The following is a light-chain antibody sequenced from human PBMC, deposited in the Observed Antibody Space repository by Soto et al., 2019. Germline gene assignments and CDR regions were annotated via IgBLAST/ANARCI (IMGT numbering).Light chain of an antibody. CDR2: GNS. CDR1: SSNIGAGYD. J-gene: IGLJ3*02. CDR3: QSYDSSLSGSV. V-gene: IGLV1-40*01. Sequence: QLVLTQPPSVSGAPGQRVTISCTGSSSNIGAGYDVHWYQQLPGTAPKLLIYGNSNRPSGVPDRFSGSKSGTSASLAITGLQAEDEADYYCQSYDSSLSGSVFGEGPSSPS.